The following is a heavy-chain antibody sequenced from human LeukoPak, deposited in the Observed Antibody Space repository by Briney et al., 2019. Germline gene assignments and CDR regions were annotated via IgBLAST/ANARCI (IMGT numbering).Heavy chain of an antibody. CDR3: ARGGWGYYDSSGYCDY. J-gene: IGHJ4*02. V-gene: IGHV4-34*01. CDR2: INHSGST. Sequence: SETLSLTCAVYGGSFSGYYWSWIRQPPGKGLEWIGEINHSGSTNYNPSLKSRVTISVDMSKNQFSLKLSSVTAADTAVYYCARGGWGYYDSSGYCDYWGQGTLVTVSS. CDR1: GGSFSGYY. D-gene: IGHD3-22*01.